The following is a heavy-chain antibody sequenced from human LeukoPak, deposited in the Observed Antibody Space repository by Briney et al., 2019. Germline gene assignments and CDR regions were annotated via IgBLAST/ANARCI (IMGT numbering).Heavy chain of an antibody. J-gene: IGHJ4*02. CDR3: ASFGSSGCFDY. D-gene: IGHD3-22*01. CDR2: IYYSGST. V-gene: IGHV4-59*01. Sequence: SETLSLTCTVSGGSISSYYWSWIRKPPGKGLEWIGYIYYSGSTNYNPSLKSRVTISVDTSKNQFSLKLSSVTAADTAVYYCASFGSSGCFDYWGQGTLVTVSS. CDR1: GGSISSYY.